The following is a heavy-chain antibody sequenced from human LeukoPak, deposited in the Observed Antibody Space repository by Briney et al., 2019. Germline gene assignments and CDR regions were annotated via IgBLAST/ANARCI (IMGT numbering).Heavy chain of an antibody. Sequence: GGCLRLSCAASGFTFSNSWMAWVRQAPGQGLEWVANIKQDESAKHYSDSVKGRFTISRDNAKNSLFLQMNGLRAEDSALYYCARDTDGSLGYWGQGTLVTVSS. CDR1: GFTFSNSW. CDR3: ARDTDGSLGY. CDR2: IKQDESAK. J-gene: IGHJ4*02. V-gene: IGHV3-7*01. D-gene: IGHD5-24*01.